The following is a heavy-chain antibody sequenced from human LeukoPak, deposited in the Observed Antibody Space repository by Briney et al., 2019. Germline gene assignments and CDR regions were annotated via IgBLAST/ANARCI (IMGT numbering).Heavy chain of an antibody. D-gene: IGHD5-12*01. Sequence: GGSLRLSCAASGFTFDDYAMHWVRQAPGKGLEWVSLISWDGGSTYYVDSVKGRFTISRDNSKDTLYLQMNSLRAEDTAVYYCAKDYRPSGYDRYFDYWGQGTLVTVSS. J-gene: IGHJ4*02. CDR2: ISWDGGST. CDR3: AKDYRPSGYDRYFDY. V-gene: IGHV3-43D*03. CDR1: GFTFDDYA.